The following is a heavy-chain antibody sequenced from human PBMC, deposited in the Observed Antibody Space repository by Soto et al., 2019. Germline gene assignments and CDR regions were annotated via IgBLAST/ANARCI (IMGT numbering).Heavy chain of an antibody. V-gene: IGHV3-23*01. CDR1: GFTFSSYA. CDR3: AKDSIPDYYYYGMDV. CDR2: ISGSGGST. Sequence: GGSLRLSRAASGFTFSSYAMSWVRQAPGKGLEWVSAISGSGGSTYYADSVKGRFTISRDNSKNTLYLQMNSLRAEDTAVYYCAKDSIPDYYYYGMDVWGQGTTVTVSS. J-gene: IGHJ6*02.